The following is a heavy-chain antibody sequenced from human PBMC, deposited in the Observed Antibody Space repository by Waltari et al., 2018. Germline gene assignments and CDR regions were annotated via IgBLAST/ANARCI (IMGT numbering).Heavy chain of an antibody. CDR2: IYTSGST. Sequence: QVQLQESGPGLVKPSETLSLTCTVSGGSISSYYWSWIRQPAGKGLAWIGRIYTSGSTNYNPSLKSRVTMSVDTSKNQFSLKLSSVTAADTAVYYCARDNYGQGYCSGGSCYSPYYYYYYMDVWGKGTTVTVSS. J-gene: IGHJ6*03. CDR3: ARDNYGQGYCSGGSCYSPYYYYYYMDV. V-gene: IGHV4-4*07. D-gene: IGHD2-15*01. CDR1: GGSISSYY.